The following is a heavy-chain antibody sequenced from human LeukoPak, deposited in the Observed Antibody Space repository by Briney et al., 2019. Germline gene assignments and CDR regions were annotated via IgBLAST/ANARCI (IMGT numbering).Heavy chain of an antibody. Sequence: GGSLRLSCAASGFTFSNYAMSWVRQAPGKGLEWVSVISGSGGSTYYVDSVQGRFTISRDNSKNTLFLQMDSLRAEDTAVYYCAKGGFGRPFDYWGQGTLVTVSS. V-gene: IGHV3-23*01. D-gene: IGHD3-10*01. J-gene: IGHJ4*02. CDR2: ISGSGGST. CDR1: GFTFSNYA. CDR3: AKGGFGRPFDY.